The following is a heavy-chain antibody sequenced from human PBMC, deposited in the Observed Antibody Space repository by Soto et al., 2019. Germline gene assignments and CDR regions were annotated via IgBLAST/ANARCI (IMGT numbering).Heavy chain of an antibody. J-gene: IGHJ4*01. CDR1: GFTFNDYA. D-gene: IGHD3-22*01. CDR2: ISWNSGSI. CDR3: AKAFHYYDSSVLYYFDY. Sequence: EVQLVESGGGLVQPGRSLRLSCAASGFTFNDYAMHWVRQAPGKGLEWVSGISWNSGSIGYADSVKGRFTISRDKAKNSLYLQMNSLRAEDTALYYCAKAFHYYDSSVLYYFDYWGQGTLVTVSS. V-gene: IGHV3-9*01.